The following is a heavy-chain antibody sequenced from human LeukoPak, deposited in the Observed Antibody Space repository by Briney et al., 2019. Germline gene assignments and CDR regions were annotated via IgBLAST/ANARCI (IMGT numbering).Heavy chain of an antibody. V-gene: IGHV3-48*01. Sequence: GGSLGLSCAASGFTFSSYSMNWVRQAPDKGLEWVSYISSSSSPIYYADSVKGRFTISRDNAKNSLYLQMNSLRAEDTAVYYCARSNWFDPWGQGTLVTVSS. CDR3: ARSNWFDP. CDR1: GFTFSSYS. J-gene: IGHJ5*02. CDR2: ISSSSSPI.